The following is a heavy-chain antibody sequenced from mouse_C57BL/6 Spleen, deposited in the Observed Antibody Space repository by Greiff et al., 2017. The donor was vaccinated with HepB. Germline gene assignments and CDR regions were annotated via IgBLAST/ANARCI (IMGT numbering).Heavy chain of an antibody. CDR3: ARGRFYYAMDY. Sequence: EVNLVESGGGLVKPGGSLKLSCAASGFTFSDYGMHWVRQAPEKGLEWVAYISSGSSTIYYADTVKGRFTISRDNAKNTLFLQMTSLRSEDTAMYYCARGRFYYAMDYWGQGTSVTVSS. CDR2: ISSGSSTI. J-gene: IGHJ4*01. V-gene: IGHV5-17*01. CDR1: GFTFSDYG.